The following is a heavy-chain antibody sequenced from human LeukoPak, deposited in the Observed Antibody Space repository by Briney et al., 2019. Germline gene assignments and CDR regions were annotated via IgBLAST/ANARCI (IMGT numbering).Heavy chain of an antibody. CDR1: GGSFSGYY. J-gene: IGHJ4*02. Sequence: SETLSLTCAVYGGSFSGYYWSWIRQPPGKGLEWIGEINHSGSTNYNPSLKSRVTISVDTSKNQFSLKLSSVTAADTAVYYCARDDLGDYYDSSGYYFDYWGQGTLVTVSS. D-gene: IGHD3-22*01. CDR3: ARDDLGDYYDSSGYYFDY. CDR2: INHSGST. V-gene: IGHV4-34*01.